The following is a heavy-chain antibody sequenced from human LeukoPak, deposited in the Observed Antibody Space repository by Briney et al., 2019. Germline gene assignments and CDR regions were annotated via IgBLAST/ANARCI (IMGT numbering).Heavy chain of an antibody. D-gene: IGHD6-25*01. CDR2: IYNSGST. Sequence: SETLSLTCTVPGGSISTYDWSWIRQPPGKGLEWIGYIYNSGSTNYNPSLKSRVSISVDTSKNQFSLKLSSVTAADTAVYYCARSAIDAFDIWGQGTMVTVSS. V-gene: IGHV4-59*08. J-gene: IGHJ3*02. CDR1: GGSISTYD. CDR3: ARSAIDAFDI.